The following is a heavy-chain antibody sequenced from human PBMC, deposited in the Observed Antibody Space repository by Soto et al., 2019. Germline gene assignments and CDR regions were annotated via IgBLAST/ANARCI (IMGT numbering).Heavy chain of an antibody. V-gene: IGHV4-4*02. CDR1: GGSISSSNL. Sequence: KTSETLSLTCAVSGGSISSSNLWSWVRQPPGKGLEWIGEIYHSGSTNYNPSLKSRVTISVDKSKNQFSLKLSSVTAADTAVYYCARVDDQWLLPHYWGQGTLVTVSS. J-gene: IGHJ4*02. CDR3: ARVDDQWLLPHY. D-gene: IGHD3-22*01. CDR2: IYHSGST.